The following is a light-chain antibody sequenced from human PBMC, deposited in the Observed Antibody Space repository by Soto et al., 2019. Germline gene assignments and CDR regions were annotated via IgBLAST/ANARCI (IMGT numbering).Light chain of an antibody. J-gene: IGLJ3*02. CDR3: CSYAGSYTVV. Sequence: QSALTQPRSVSGSPGQSVTISCTGTSSDVGAYNYVSWYQQHPGKVPKLMIYDVSRRPSGVPDRFSGSKSGNTASLTISGLQADDEADYSCCSYAGSYTVVFGGGTKVTVL. V-gene: IGLV2-11*01. CDR2: DVS. CDR1: SSDVGAYNY.